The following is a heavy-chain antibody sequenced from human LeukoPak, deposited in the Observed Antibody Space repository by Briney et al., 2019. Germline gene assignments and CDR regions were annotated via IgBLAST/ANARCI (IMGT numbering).Heavy chain of an antibody. Sequence: SETLSLTCTVSGGSISSYYWSWIRQPAGKGLEWIGRIYTSGSTNYNPSLKSRVTMSVDTSKNQFSLKLSSETAADTAVYYCARGTTVVDYNWFDPWGQGTLVTVSS. J-gene: IGHJ5*02. CDR3: ARGTTVVDYNWFDP. CDR2: IYTSGST. D-gene: IGHD4-23*01. CDR1: GGSISSYY. V-gene: IGHV4-4*07.